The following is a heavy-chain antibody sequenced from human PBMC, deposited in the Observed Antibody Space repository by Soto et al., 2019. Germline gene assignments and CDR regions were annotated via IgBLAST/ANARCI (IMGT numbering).Heavy chain of an antibody. D-gene: IGHD3-22*01. V-gene: IGHV4-39*01. CDR2: IYYSGST. J-gene: IGHJ4*02. CDR1: GGSISSSSYY. CDR3: ARSNYNDSSGYYAFDY. Sequence: SETLSLTCTVSGGSISSSSYYWGWIRQPPGKGLEWIGSIYYSGSTYYNPSLKSRVTISVDTSKNRFSLKLSSVTAADTAVYYCARSNYNDSSGYYAFDYWGQGTLVSAPQ.